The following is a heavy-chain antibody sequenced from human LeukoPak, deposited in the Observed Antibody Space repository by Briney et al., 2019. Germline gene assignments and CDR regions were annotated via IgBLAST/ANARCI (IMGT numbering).Heavy chain of an antibody. CDR2: INHSGST. J-gene: IGHJ5*02. CDR1: GGSFSGYY. D-gene: IGHD2-2*02. Sequence: SETLSLTCAVCGGSFSGYYWSWIRQPPGKGLEWIGEINHSGSTNYNPSLKSRVTISVDTSKNQFSLKLSSVTAADTAVYYCARRGYCSSTSCYRGRFDPWGQGTLVTVSS. CDR3: ARRGYCSSTSCYRGRFDP. V-gene: IGHV4-34*01.